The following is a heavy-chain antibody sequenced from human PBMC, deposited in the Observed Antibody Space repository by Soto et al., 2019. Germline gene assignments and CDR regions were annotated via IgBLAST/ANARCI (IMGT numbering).Heavy chain of an antibody. CDR1: GFTFSNAW. J-gene: IGHJ4*02. D-gene: IGHD3-10*01. V-gene: IGHV3-15*07. CDR2: IKSKTDGGTT. Sequence: GGSLRLSCAASGFTFSNAWMNWVRQAPGKGLEWVGRIKSKTDGGTTDYAAPVKGRFTISRDDSKNTLYLQMNSLKTEDTAVYYFTTDLAAYYGSGSYSGYYYWGQGTLVTVSS. CDR3: TTDLAAYYGSGSYSGYYY.